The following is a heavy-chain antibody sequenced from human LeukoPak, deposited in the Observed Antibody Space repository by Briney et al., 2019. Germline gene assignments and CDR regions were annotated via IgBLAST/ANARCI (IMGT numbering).Heavy chain of an antibody. D-gene: IGHD5-12*01. CDR1: GYSFTSYW. V-gene: IGHV5-51*01. CDR3: ARILQGGYSGYGYYYYMDV. Sequence: PGESLKISCKGSGYSFTSYWIGWVRQMPGKGLEWMGIIYPGDSDTRYSPSFQGQVTISADKSISTAYLQWSSLKASDTAMYYCARILQGGYSGYGYYYYMDVWGKGTTVTVSS. J-gene: IGHJ6*03. CDR2: IYPGDSDT.